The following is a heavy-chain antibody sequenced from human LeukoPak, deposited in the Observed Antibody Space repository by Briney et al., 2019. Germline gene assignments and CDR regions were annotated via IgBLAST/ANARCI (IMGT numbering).Heavy chain of an antibody. J-gene: IGHJ2*01. D-gene: IGHD3-22*01. CDR1: GGSISSGGYY. CDR3: ARGPPQILVVVITSPRYFDL. CDR2: INHSGST. Sequence: SETLSLTCTVSGGSISSGGYYWSWIRQPPGKGLEWIGEINHSGSTNYNPSLKSRVTISVDTSKNQFSLKLSSVTAADTAVYYCARGPPQILVVVITSPRYFDLWGRGTLVTVSS. V-gene: IGHV4-39*07.